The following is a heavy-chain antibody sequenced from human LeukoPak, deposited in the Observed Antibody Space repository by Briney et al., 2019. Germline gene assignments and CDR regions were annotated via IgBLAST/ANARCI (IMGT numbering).Heavy chain of an antibody. J-gene: IGHJ4*02. V-gene: IGHV4-4*07. CDR3: ARTPRYSSSRGVDY. CDR1: GGSISSYY. Sequence: PSETLSLTCTVSGGSISSYYWSWIRQPAGKGLEWIGRIYTSGSTNYNPSLKSRVTISVDTSKNQFSLKLSSVTAADTAVYYCARTPRYSSSRGVDYWGQGTLVTVSS. CDR2: IYTSGST. D-gene: IGHD6-6*01.